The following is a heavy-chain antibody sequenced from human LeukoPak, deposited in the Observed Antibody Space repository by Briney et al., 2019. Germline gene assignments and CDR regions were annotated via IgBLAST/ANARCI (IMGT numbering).Heavy chain of an antibody. CDR1: GLLFRSCA. Sequence: GGSLRLSCAASGLLFRSCAMRWVRQAPGKALEWVSAISGSGGSTYYADSVKRRFTISRANSKNTLYLQMNSLRAEDTAVYYCAKLSFGGVIVPPFFDYWGQGTLVTVSS. CDR3: AKLSFGGVIVPPFFDY. D-gene: IGHD3-16*02. J-gene: IGHJ4*02. CDR2: ISGSGGST. V-gene: IGHV3-23*01.